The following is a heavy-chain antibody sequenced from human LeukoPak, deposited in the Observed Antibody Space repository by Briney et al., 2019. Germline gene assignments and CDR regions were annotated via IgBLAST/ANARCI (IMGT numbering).Heavy chain of an antibody. D-gene: IGHD6-13*01. V-gene: IGHV3-23*01. Sequence: GGSLRLSCAASGFTFSSFAMSWVRQAPGKGLEWVSAISGNGGVTYYADSVKGRFTISRDNSKNTLYLQMNSLRVEDTAVYYCAKALSSSWSRGRYFDYWGQGTLVTVSS. CDR3: AKALSSSWSRGRYFDY. CDR1: GFTFSSFA. J-gene: IGHJ4*02. CDR2: ISGNGGVT.